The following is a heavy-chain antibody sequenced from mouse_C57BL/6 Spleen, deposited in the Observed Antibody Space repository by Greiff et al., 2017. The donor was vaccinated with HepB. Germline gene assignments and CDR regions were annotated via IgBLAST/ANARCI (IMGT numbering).Heavy chain of an antibody. CDR2: INYDGSST. D-gene: IGHD2-4*01. Sequence: EVQRVESEGGLVQPGSSMKLSCTASGFTFSDYYMAWVRQVPEKGLEWVANINYDGSSTYYLDSLKSRFIISRDNAKNILYLQMSSLKSEDTATYYCARDRGDYDADYYAMDYWGQGTSVTVSS. V-gene: IGHV5-16*01. J-gene: IGHJ4*01. CDR1: GFTFSDYY. CDR3: ARDRGDYDADYYAMDY.